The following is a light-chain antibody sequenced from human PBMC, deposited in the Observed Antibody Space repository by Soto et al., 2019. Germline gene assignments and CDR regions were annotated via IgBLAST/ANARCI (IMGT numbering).Light chain of an antibody. J-gene: IGKJ1*01. CDR2: DAS. CDR3: HQRSNWPWT. V-gene: IGKV3-11*01. Sequence: EIVLTQSPATLSLSPGERATLSCRASQSVSSSLDWYQQKHGQAPRLLIYDASNRATGIPARFSGSGSGTDFTLTISSLEPEDFAVYCCHQRSNWPWTFGQGTKVEIK. CDR1: QSVSSS.